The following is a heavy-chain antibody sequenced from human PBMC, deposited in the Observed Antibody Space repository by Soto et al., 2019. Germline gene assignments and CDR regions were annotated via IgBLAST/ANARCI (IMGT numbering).Heavy chain of an antibody. CDR1: GFTFSSYE. CDR3: TREDRVFYYDNSGYPTFDY. V-gene: IGHV3-48*03. J-gene: IGHJ4*02. D-gene: IGHD3-22*01. Sequence: GGSLRLSCAASGFTFSSYEMNWVRQAPGKGLEWVSYISSSGSTIYYADSVKGRFTISRDNAKNLLYLQMNSLRAEDTAVYYCTREDRVFYYDNSGYPTFDYWGQGTLVTVSS. CDR2: ISSSGSTI.